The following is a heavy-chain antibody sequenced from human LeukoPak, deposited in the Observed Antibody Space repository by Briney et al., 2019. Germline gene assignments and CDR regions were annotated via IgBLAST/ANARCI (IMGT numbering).Heavy chain of an antibody. CDR2: FDPEDGET. J-gene: IGHJ4*02. Sequence: ASVKVSCKVSGYTLTELSMHWVRQAPGKGLEWMGGFDPEDGETIYAQKFQGRVTMTEDTSTDTAYMELSSLRSEDTAVYDCATYLRETYYYDSSGYRPYFDYWGQGTLVTVSS. CDR1: GYTLTELS. CDR3: ATYLRETYYYDSSGYRPYFDY. D-gene: IGHD3-22*01. V-gene: IGHV1-24*01.